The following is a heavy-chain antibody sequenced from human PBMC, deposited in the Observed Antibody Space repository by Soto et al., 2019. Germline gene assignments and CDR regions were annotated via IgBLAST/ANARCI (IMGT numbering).Heavy chain of an antibody. CDR3: ARAGKRFLESCAFDI. CDR2: ISAYNGNT. J-gene: IGHJ3*02. Sequence: ASVKVSCKASGYTFTSYGISWVRQAPGQGLEWMGWISAYNGNTNYAQKLQGRVTMTTDTSTSTAYMELRSLRSDDTAVYYCARAGKRFLESCAFDIWGQGTMVTVSS. D-gene: IGHD3-3*01. CDR1: GYTFTSYG. V-gene: IGHV1-18*01.